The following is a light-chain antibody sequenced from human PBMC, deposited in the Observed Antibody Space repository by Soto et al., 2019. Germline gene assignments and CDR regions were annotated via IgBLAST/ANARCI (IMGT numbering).Light chain of an antibody. CDR3: QHYNNWPFT. J-gene: IGKJ4*01. CDR2: GAS. CDR1: QSVTSN. V-gene: IGKV3-15*01. Sequence: EIVLTQSPGTLSLSPGERVTLSCRASQSVTSNLAWYQQKPGQAPRLLIYGASSRATGIPARFSGSGSGTEFTLTISSLQSEDFVVYYCQHYNNWPFTFGGGTKVDIK.